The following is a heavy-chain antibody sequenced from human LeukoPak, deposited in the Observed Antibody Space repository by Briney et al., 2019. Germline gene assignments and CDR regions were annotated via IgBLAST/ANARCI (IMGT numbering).Heavy chain of an antibody. Sequence: GGSLRLSCSASGFSVTSNYMSWVRQAPGKGLVWVSRIKSDGSSTNYADSVKGRFTISRDNAKDTLYLQMNSLRAEDTAVYYCARDLDYDSFWGQGTLVTVSS. CDR3: ARDLDYDSF. V-gene: IGHV3-74*01. CDR2: IKSDGSST. D-gene: IGHD3-22*01. CDR1: GFSVTSNY. J-gene: IGHJ4*02.